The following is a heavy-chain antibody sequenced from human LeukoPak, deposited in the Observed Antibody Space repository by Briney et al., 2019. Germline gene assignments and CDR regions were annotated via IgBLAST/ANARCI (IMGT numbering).Heavy chain of an antibody. CDR2: FFYSGNT. V-gene: IGHV4-39*01. D-gene: IGHD6-19*01. J-gene: IGHJ3*02. Sequence: SETLSLTCTVSGASISSSSYHWGWIRQPPGKGLEWIGSFFYSGNTYYNPSLKSRVTISVDTSNNRFSLRLTSVTAADTAVYYCARPRAVAGTGPFDIWGLGTMVTVSS. CDR1: GASISSSSYH. CDR3: ARPRAVAGTGPFDI.